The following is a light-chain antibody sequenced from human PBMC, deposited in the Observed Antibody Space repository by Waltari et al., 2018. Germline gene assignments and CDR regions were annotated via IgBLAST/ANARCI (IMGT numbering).Light chain of an antibody. CDR1: SSDVGAYDY. CDR3: SSYAGRNGVI. J-gene: IGLJ2*01. Sequence: QSALTQPPSASGSPGQSVTISCTGTSSDVGAYDYVSWYQQHPGKAPKLMLSGVTQRPSGVPERFSGAKSGNTASRTVAGLQAEDEAVYYCSSYAGRNGVIFGGGTMLTVL. CDR2: GVT. V-gene: IGLV2-8*01.